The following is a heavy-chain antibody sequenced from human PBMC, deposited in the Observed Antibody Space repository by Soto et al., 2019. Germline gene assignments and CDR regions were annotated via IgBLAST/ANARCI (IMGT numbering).Heavy chain of an antibody. CDR1: GYSFTSYW. Sequence: GESLKISCKGSGYSFTSYWIGWVRQMPGKGLEWMGIIYPGDSDTRYSPSFQGQVTISADKSISTAYLQWSSLKASDTAMYYCARHADYGDYIYYFDYWGQGTLVTVSS. V-gene: IGHV5-51*01. CDR3: ARHADYGDYIYYFDY. CDR2: IYPGDSDT. J-gene: IGHJ4*02. D-gene: IGHD4-17*01.